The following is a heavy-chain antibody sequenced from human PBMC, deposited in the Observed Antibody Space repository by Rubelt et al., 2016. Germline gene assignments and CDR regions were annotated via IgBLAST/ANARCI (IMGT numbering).Heavy chain of an antibody. V-gene: IGHV3-64D*09. Sequence: RLSCSASGFSFSSNAVQWVRQAPGKGLESVSVISSSGDSTHYADSVKGRFTISRDRSKNTVYLQMSSLRIEDTAVYYYVKVSYTEYHSYSMDVWGQGTTVTVSS. CDR3: VKVSYTEYHSYSMDV. D-gene: IGHD2-2*01. CDR2: ISSSGDST. CDR1: GFSFSSNA. J-gene: IGHJ6*02.